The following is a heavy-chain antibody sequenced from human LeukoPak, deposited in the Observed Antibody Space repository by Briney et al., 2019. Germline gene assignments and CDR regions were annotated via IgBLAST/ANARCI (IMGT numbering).Heavy chain of an antibody. V-gene: IGHV4-34*01. J-gene: IGHJ4*02. CDR3: ARGDLPFDY. Sequence: SETLSLTCAVYGGSFSGYYWSWVRQPPGKGLEWIGEINHSGSTNYNPSLKSRVTISIDTSKNQFSLKLSSVTAADTAVYYCARGDLPFDYWGQGALVTVSS. CDR1: GGSFSGYY. CDR2: INHSGST.